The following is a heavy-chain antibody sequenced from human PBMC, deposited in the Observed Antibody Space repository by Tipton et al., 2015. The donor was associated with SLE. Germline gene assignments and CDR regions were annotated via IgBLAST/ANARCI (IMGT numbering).Heavy chain of an antibody. CDR2: IYYSGST. V-gene: IGHV4-59*01. CDR3: ARGSLTGYFDY. CDR1: GGSISSYY. J-gene: IGHJ4*02. D-gene: IGHD1-14*01. Sequence: TLSLTCTVSGGSISSYYWSWIRQPPGKGLEWIGYIYYSGSTNYNPSLKSRVTISVDTSKNQFSLKLSSVTAADTAVYYCARGSLTGYFDYWGQGTLVTVSS.